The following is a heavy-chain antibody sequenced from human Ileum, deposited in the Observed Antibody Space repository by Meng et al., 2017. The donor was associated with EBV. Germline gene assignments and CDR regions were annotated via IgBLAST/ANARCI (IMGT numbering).Heavy chain of an antibody. CDR1: GGSFRGNY. J-gene: IGHJ4*02. D-gene: IGHD3-3*01. CDR2: INESGST. CDR3: RNAFCSAAAGCSDY. V-gene: IGHV4-34*01. Sequence: QWGAGLLTPSETLAITCADYGGSFRGNYWSWIRQSPGKRLEWIGEINESGSTNYNPSLKSRVTILMDTSKNQFSLKLTSVTAADAAVYYCRNAFCSAAAGCSDYWGQGTLVTVSS.